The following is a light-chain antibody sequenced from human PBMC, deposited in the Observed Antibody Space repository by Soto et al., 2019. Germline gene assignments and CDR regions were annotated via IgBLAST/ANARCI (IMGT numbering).Light chain of an antibody. V-gene: IGKV1-39*01. J-gene: IGKJ5*01. Sequence: DIPMTQPPSSLSASLGDRVTITCRASQSISKYLNWYQQKPGKAPNLLIYVASSLQSEVPSRFSGSGSGTDFTLTITSLQPDDFATYYCQQSYGPPITLGQGPRLEIK. CDR3: QQSYGPPIT. CDR2: VAS. CDR1: QSISKY.